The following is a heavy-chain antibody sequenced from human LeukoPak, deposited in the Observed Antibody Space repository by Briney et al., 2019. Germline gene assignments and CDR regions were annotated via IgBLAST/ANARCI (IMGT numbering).Heavy chain of an antibody. V-gene: IGHV3-30*02. J-gene: IGHJ6*03. CDR3: AQGSYYCTSSTCPQYFYYMDV. D-gene: IGHD2/OR15-2a*01. CDR2: VRYDASEK. Sequence: GGSLRLSCAASGFTFTRYGMHWVRQAPGTGLEWVAFVRYDASEKYYADSVKGRFTISRDGSRNTVFLQMNSLTAEDTAVYYCAQGSYYCTSSTCPQYFYYMDVWGTGTTVIVSS. CDR1: GFTFTRYG.